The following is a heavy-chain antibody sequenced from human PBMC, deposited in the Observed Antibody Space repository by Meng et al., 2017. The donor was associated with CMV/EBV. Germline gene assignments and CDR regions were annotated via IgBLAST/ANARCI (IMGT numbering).Heavy chain of an antibody. CDR2: ISSNGNNI. D-gene: IGHD2-2*01. Sequence: GESLKISCTASGFTFNTYEMNWVRQAPGKGLEWVSYISSNGNNIFYADFVKGRFTVSRDNPKNTLYLQMNSLKADDTAVYYCARWYCSTTSCLFDYWGQGALVTVSS. J-gene: IGHJ4*02. V-gene: IGHV3-48*03. CDR3: ARWYCSTTSCLFDY. CDR1: GFTFNTYE.